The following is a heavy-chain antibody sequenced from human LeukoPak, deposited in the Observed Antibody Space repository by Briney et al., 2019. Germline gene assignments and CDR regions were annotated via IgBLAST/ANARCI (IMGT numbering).Heavy chain of an antibody. CDR2: ISWDGGSI. J-gene: IGHJ1*01. CDR1: GFSFDEYT. CDR3: AKDLDSSGYRFYFRH. Sequence: GGSLRLSCAASGFSFDEYTLHWVRQAPGKGLEWVSLISWDGGSIDYADCLKDRLNLSRENSKNFLYLQMNSLRTEDTALYYCAKDLDSSGYRFYFRHWGQGTLVTVSS. D-gene: IGHD3-22*01. V-gene: IGHV3-43*01.